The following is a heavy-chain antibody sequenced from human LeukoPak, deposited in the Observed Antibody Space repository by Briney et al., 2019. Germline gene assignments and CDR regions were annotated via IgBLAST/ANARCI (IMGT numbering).Heavy chain of an antibody. CDR2: IYPGDSDI. CDR1: GYSFTSYW. J-gene: IGHJ6*03. D-gene: IGHD6-6*01. V-gene: IGHV5-51*01. CDR3: ARHSSWAHYYYYYMDV. Sequence: GESLKISCKGSGYSFTSYWIGWVRQMPGKGLEWMGIIYPGDSDIRYSPSFQGQVTISADKSISTAYLQWSSLKASDTAIYYCARHSSWAHYYYYYMDVWGKGTTVTVTS.